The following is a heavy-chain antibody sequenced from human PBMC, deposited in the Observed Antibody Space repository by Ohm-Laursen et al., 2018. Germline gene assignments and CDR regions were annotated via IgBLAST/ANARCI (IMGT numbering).Heavy chain of an antibody. CDR2: INSDGRVT. D-gene: IGHD4-17*01. CDR3: VRDRRLRSYAFDL. CDR1: GFTFTSHC. J-gene: IGHJ3*01. Sequence: SLRLSCAASGFTFTSHCMHWVRQAPGKGLVWVSSINSDGRVTNYADSVKGRYTISRDNAHSTLYLQMKSLRVEDTSVYYCVRDRRLRSYAFDLWGLGTRVTVSS. V-gene: IGHV3-74*01.